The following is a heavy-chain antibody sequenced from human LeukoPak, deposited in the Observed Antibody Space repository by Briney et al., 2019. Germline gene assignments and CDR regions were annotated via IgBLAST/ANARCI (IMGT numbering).Heavy chain of an antibody. V-gene: IGHV4-39*07. J-gene: IGHJ4*02. D-gene: IGHD4-17*01. CDR2: IYYSGST. Sequence: PSETLSLTCTVSGGSISSSSYYWGWIRQPPGKGLEWIGSIYYSGSTNYNPSLKIRVTISVDTSKNQFSLKLSSVTAADTAVYYCARGPNPSDYGDLFCWGQGTLVTVSS. CDR3: ARGPNPSDYGDLFC. CDR1: GGSISSSSYY.